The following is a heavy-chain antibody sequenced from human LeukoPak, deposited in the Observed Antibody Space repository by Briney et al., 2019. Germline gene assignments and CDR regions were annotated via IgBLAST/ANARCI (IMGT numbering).Heavy chain of an antibody. J-gene: IGHJ4*02. CDR2: IHTSGST. V-gene: IGHV4-4*07. D-gene: IGHD6-19*01. CDR1: GGSISSYY. Sequence: PSETLSLTCTVSGGSISSYYWSWIRQPAGKGLEWIGRIHTSGSTNYNPSLKSRVTISVDTSKNKFSLKLTSVTAADTAIYYCARESAAVAGTNGHFDYWGQGTLVTVSS. CDR3: ARESAAVAGTNGHFDY.